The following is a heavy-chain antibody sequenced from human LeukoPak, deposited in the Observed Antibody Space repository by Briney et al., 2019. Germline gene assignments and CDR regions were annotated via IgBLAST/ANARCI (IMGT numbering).Heavy chain of an antibody. CDR3: ASGNSSSPGPLDY. J-gene: IGHJ4*02. Sequence: ASVTVSCKASGYTFAGYYMHWVRQAPGQGVEWMGWINPNSGGTNYAQKFHGMVTMTRDTSISTAYMELSRLRSDDTAVYYCASGNSSSPGPLDYWGQGTLVTVSS. CDR1: GYTFAGYY. V-gene: IGHV1-2*02. D-gene: IGHD6-6*01. CDR2: INPNSGGT.